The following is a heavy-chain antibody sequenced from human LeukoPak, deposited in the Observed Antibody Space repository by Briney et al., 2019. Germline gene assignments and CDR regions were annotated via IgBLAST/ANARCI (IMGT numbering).Heavy chain of an antibody. CDR3: ARGARAGYNLEPFDY. D-gene: IGHD5-24*01. V-gene: IGHV4-59*08. CDR1: GGSMSSYY. J-gene: IGHJ4*02. Sequence: SETLSLTCTVSGGSMSSYYRSWIRQPPGKGLEWIGYIYYSGSTKYNPSLKSRVTISVDTSKNQFSLKLSSVTAADTAVYYCARGARAGYNLEPFDYWGQGTPVTVSS. CDR2: IYYSGST.